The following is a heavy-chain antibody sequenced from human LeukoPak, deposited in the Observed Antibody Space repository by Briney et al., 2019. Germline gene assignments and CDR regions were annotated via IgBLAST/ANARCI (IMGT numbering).Heavy chain of an antibody. CDR1: GFTFTTYA. CDR3: ARRGYGSGSYYFDY. Sequence: GGSLRLSCAASGFTFTTYAMSWVRQAPGRGLEWVSAISNSGGSTYYADSVKGRFTISRDNSKNTLYLQINSLRAEDTAIYYCARRGYGSGSYYFDYWGQGTLATVSS. D-gene: IGHD3-10*01. J-gene: IGHJ4*02. CDR2: ISNSGGST. V-gene: IGHV3-23*01.